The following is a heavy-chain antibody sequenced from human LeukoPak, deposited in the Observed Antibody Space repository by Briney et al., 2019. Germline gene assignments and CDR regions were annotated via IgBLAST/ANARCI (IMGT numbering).Heavy chain of an antibody. D-gene: IGHD2-2*02. CDR2: ILHDGSKK. CDR1: GFTFSGYA. CDR3: AKTPTNWYTLDY. Sequence: GGSLIPSCAASGFTFSGYAMHWVRQAPGKGLEWVAVILHDGSKKYYVDSVKGRFTISRDNSINTLFLQLDSLRPEDSAVYYCAKTPTNWYTLDYWGQGTLVTVSS. J-gene: IGHJ4*02. V-gene: IGHV3-30*18.